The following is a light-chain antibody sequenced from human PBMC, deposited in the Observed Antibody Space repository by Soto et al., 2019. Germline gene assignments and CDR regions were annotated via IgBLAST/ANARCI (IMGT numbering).Light chain of an antibody. Sequence: SYELTQPPSVSVSPGQTASITCSGDKLGQKYACWYQQKPGQSPVLVIYKDNKRPSRIPERFSGSNSGNTATLTISGTQAMDEADYYCQVWDRYTRVFGGGTKLTVL. CDR2: KDN. CDR1: KLGQKY. CDR3: QVWDRYTRV. V-gene: IGLV3-1*01. J-gene: IGLJ3*02.